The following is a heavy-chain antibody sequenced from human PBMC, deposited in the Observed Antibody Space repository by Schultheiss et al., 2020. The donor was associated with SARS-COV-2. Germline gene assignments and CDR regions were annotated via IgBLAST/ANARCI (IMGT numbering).Heavy chain of an antibody. CDR2: IYYSGST. D-gene: IGHD3-22*01. Sequence: SETLSITCTVSGGSISSYYWSWIRQPPGKGLEWIGYIYYSGSTNYNPSLKSRVTISVDTSKNQFSLKLSSVTAADTAVYYCARAPYYYDSSGSPFDYWGQGTLVTVSS. CDR1: GGSISSYY. J-gene: IGHJ4*02. V-gene: IGHV4-59*01. CDR3: ARAPYYYDSSGSPFDY.